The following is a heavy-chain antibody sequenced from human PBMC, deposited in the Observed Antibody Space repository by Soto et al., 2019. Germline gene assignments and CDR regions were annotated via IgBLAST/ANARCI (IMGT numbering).Heavy chain of an antibody. Sequence: QVQLVQSGAEVKKPGSSVKVSCKASGGTFSSYAISWVRQAPGQGLEWMGGIIPIFGTANYAQKFQGRVTITADESTSTAEMELSSLRSEDTAEYYCARQGAALRDYYYGMDVWGQGTTVTVSS. D-gene: IGHD6-25*01. CDR3: ARQGAALRDYYYGMDV. V-gene: IGHV1-69*12. CDR1: GGTFSSYA. CDR2: IIPIFGTA. J-gene: IGHJ6*02.